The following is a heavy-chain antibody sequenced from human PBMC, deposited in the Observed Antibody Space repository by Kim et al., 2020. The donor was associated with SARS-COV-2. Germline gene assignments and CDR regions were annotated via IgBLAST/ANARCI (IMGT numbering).Heavy chain of an antibody. CDR3: ARLPRYSSSWYPPHSSYYYGMDV. D-gene: IGHD6-13*01. CDR1: GYSFTSYW. CDR2: IYPGDSDT. V-gene: IGHV5-51*01. J-gene: IGHJ6*02. Sequence: GESLKISCKGSGYSFTSYWIGWVRQMPGKGLEWMGIIYPGDSDTRYSPSFQGQVTISADKSISTAYLQWSSLKASDTAMYYCARLPRYSSSWYPPHSSYYYGMDVWGQGTTVTVSS.